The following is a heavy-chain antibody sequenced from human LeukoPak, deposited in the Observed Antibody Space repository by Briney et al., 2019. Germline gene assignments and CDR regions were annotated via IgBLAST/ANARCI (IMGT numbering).Heavy chain of an antibody. Sequence: ASVKVSCKASGYTFTTYGITWLRQAPGQGLEWMGWIGAYNGDTNYAQKLQGRVTMTTDTSTSTAYMELRSLRSDDTAVYYCARDHTAARPSWFDPWGQGTLVTVSS. D-gene: IGHD6-6*01. V-gene: IGHV1-18*01. CDR2: IGAYNGDT. CDR3: ARDHTAARPSWFDP. CDR1: GYTFTTYG. J-gene: IGHJ5*02.